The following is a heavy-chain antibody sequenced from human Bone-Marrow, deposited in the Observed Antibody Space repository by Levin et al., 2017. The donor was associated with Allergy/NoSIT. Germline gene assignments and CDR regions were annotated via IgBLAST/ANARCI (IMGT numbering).Heavy chain of an antibody. CDR3: ASEEDYGMDV. J-gene: IGHJ6*02. CDR2: IYFTGST. V-gene: IGHV4-59*01. Sequence: SETLSLTCTVSGDSITTYYWSWIRQPPGQRLEWIGSIYFTGSTNVNPSLKSRVSMSVDMSENQFSLNLTSVTAADSAIYYCASEEDYGMDVWGRGTTVTVSS. CDR1: GDSITTYY.